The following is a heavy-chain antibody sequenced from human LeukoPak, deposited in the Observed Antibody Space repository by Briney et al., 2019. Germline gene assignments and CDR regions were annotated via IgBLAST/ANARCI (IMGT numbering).Heavy chain of an antibody. V-gene: IGHV3-74*01. CDR3: AKDYYDSSGPIDAFDI. D-gene: IGHD3-22*01. J-gene: IGHJ3*02. CDR2: INSDGRST. Sequence: GGSLRLSCAASGFTFSSNWMHWVRQAPGKGLVWVSRINSDGRSTSYADSVKGRFTISRDNAKNTLYLQMNSLRAEDTAVYYCAKDYYDSSGPIDAFDIWGQGTMVTVSS. CDR1: GFTFSSNW.